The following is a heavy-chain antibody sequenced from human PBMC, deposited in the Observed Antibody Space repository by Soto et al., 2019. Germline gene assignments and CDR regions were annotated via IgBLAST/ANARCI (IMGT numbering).Heavy chain of an antibody. J-gene: IGHJ4*02. CDR3: AKDAPGSGWLSDY. V-gene: IGHV3-23*01. Sequence: EVQLLESGGGVIQPGGSLRLSCAASGFTFRIYAMSWVRQAPGKGLEWVSTITGNGGTFYADFVRGRFTISRDNSKNTLYLQMNSLRSEDTAVYYCAKDAPGSGWLSDYWGQGTLVTVSS. D-gene: IGHD3-22*01. CDR2: ITGNGGT. CDR1: GFTFRIYA.